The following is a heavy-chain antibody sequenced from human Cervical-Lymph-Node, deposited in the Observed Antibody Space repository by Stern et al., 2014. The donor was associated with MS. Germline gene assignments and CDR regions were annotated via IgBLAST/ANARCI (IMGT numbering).Heavy chain of an antibody. Sequence: VQLVESGAEVKKPGASVKVSCKASGYTFTNFYMHWARQAPGQGLEWMGIINPIGGSTSYAQNFQGRVTMTRDTSTSTVYMELSSLRSEDTAVYYCAIGAFDIWGQGTMVTVSS. CDR2: INPIGGST. CDR3: AIGAFDI. CDR1: GYTFTNFY. J-gene: IGHJ3*02. V-gene: IGHV1-46*01.